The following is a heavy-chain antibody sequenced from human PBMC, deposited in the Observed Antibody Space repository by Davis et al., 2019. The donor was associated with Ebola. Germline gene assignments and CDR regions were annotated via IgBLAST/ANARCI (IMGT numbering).Heavy chain of an antibody. CDR3: ARGEDSSSIVHYYYYGMDV. CDR1: GFTFSSYT. V-gene: IGHV3-30-3*01. J-gene: IGHJ6*02. D-gene: IGHD6-6*01. Sequence: PGGSLRLSCAASGFTFSSYTMNWVRQAPGKGLEWVAIISYDGSSEYYADSVKGRFTISRDNSKDTLFLQMNSLRADDTAVYYCARGEDSSSIVHYYYYGMDVWGQGTTVTVSS. CDR2: ISYDGSSE.